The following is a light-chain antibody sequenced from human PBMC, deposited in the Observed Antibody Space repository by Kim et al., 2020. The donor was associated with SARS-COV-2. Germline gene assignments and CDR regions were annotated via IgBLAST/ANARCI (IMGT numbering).Light chain of an antibody. CDR2: GKN. CDR3: NSRGSNDDVV. J-gene: IGLJ2*01. CDR1: SLRSYY. Sequence: SSELTQDPAVSVALGQTVRITCQGDSLRSYYATWYQQKPGQAPRVVIYGKNNRPSGIPDRFSGSSSGNTASLTTTGTQAGDEADYYCNSRGSNDDVVFGGGTQLTVL. V-gene: IGLV3-19*01.